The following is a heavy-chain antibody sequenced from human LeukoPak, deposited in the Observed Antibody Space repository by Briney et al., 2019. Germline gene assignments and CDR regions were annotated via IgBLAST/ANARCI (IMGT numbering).Heavy chain of an antibody. Sequence: GGSLRLSCAASGFTVSSNYMSWVRQAPGKGLEWVSVIYSGGSTYYADSVKGRFTISRDNSKNTLCLQMNSLRAEDTAVYYCASSCGGDCYSEVDAFDIWGQGTMVTVSS. J-gene: IGHJ3*02. V-gene: IGHV3-53*01. CDR3: ASSCGGDCYSEVDAFDI. CDR1: GFTVSSNY. D-gene: IGHD2-21*02. CDR2: IYSGGST.